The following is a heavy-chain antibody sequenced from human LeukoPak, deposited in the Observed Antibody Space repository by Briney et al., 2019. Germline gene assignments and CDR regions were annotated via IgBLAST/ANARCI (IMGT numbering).Heavy chain of an antibody. Sequence: SQTLSLTCVISGDSVSSTNAAWNWIRQSPSRGLEWLGRTYYRSKWYNDYAISVKSRITINPDTSKNQFSLQLNSVTPEDTAVYYCAKHKENFGDSCLDDCWGQGTLVTVSS. D-gene: IGHD4-17*01. J-gene: IGHJ4*02. CDR2: TYYRSKWYN. CDR3: AKHKENFGDSCLDDC. CDR1: GDSVSSTNAA. V-gene: IGHV6-1*01.